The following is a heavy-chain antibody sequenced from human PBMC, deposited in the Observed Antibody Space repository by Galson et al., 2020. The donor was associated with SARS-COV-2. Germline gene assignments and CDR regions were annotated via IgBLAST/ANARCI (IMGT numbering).Heavy chain of an antibody. V-gene: IGHV3-21*01. CDR2: ISISSSLS. CDR3: VRGREYMVGGWFDP. CDR1: GFTVSNYW. Sequence: ETLSLTCAASGFTVSNYWMCWVRQAPGRGLEWVSVISISSSLSDYADSVKGRFTISRDNAKNSIYLQMNNLRDEDTAMYYCVRGREYMVGGWFDPGGQGTLVSVSS. J-gene: IGHJ5*02. D-gene: IGHD2-15*01.